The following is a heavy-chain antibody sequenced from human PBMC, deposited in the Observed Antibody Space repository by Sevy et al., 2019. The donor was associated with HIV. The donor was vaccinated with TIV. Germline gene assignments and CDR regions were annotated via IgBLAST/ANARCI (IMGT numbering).Heavy chain of an antibody. V-gene: IGHV4-34*01. D-gene: IGHD2-15*01. CDR1: GGSFSGYY. Sequence: SETLSLTCAVCGGSFSGYYWSWIRQPPGKGLEWIGEINHSGSTNYNPSLKSRVTISVDTSKNQFSLKLSSVTAADTAVYYCASLYCSGGSCYDFWGQGTLVTVSS. J-gene: IGHJ4*02. CDR3: ASLYCSGGSCYDF. CDR2: INHSGST.